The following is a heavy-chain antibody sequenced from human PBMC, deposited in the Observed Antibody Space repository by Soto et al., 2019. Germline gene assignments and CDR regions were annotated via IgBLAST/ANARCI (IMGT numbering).Heavy chain of an antibody. CDR1: GFTVSSYH. Sequence: GGSLRLSFAASGFTVSSYHMSWVRQAPGKGLEWVSVIYSAGSADFADSVKGRFTISRDNSKNTLYLQMSGLRAEDTAVYYCARVYSSSYHYFDYWGQGTLVTVSS. V-gene: IGHV3-66*01. D-gene: IGHD6-13*01. CDR3: ARVYSSSYHYFDY. J-gene: IGHJ4*02. CDR2: IYSAGSA.